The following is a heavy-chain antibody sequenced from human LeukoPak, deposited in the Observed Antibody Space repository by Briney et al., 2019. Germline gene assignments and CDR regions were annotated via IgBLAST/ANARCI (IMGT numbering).Heavy chain of an antibody. CDR3: ARSPYYDSISFDY. V-gene: IGHV3-23*01. CDR1: GFTFSTYA. D-gene: IGHD3-22*01. CDR2: INGIGGST. J-gene: IGHJ4*02. Sequence: GGSLRLSCAASGFTFSTYAMSWVRQAPGKGLEWVSAINGIGGSTYYAGSVKGRFTISRDDSKNTLYLQMNSLRAEDTAVYYCARSPYYDSISFDYWGQGTLVTVSS.